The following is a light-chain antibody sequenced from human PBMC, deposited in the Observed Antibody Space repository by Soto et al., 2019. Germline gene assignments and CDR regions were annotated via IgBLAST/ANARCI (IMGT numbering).Light chain of an antibody. Sequence: QSVLTQPASVSGSPGQSITISCTGTSSDVGGYNSVSWYQQHPGKAPKLLICDVTNRPSGVSNRFSGSKSGNTASLTISGLQAKDETDYYCSSYTSSSTVVFGGGTKLTVL. CDR1: SSDVGGYNS. V-gene: IGLV2-14*01. J-gene: IGLJ2*01. CDR3: SSYTSSSTVV. CDR2: DVT.